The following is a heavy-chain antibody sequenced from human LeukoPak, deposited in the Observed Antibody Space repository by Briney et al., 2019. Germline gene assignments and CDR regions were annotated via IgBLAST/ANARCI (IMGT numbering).Heavy chain of an antibody. Sequence: ASVKVSCKASGYTFTSYGISWVRQAPGQGLEWMGWISAYNGNTNYAQKLQGRVTMTTDTSTSTAYMELRSLRSEDTAVYYCARGPSGYDPRIVIYYYYYMDVWGKGTTVTISS. CDR2: ISAYNGNT. CDR1: GYTFTSYG. CDR3: ARGPSGYDPRIVIYYYYYMDV. V-gene: IGHV1-18*01. D-gene: IGHD5-12*01. J-gene: IGHJ6*03.